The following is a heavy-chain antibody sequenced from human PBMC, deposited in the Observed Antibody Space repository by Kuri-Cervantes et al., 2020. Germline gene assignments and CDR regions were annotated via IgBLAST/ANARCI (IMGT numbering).Heavy chain of an antibody. CDR3: ARLGLNMVRGVILYFQH. V-gene: IGHV1-18*01. D-gene: IGHD3-10*01. J-gene: IGHJ1*01. Sequence: ASVKVSCKASGYTFTSYGISWVRQAPGQGLEWMGWISAYNGNTNYAQKLQGRVTMTTDTSTSTAYMELSRLRSNDTAVYYCARLGLNMVRGVILYFQHWGQGTLVTVSS. CDR1: GYTFTSYG. CDR2: ISAYNGNT.